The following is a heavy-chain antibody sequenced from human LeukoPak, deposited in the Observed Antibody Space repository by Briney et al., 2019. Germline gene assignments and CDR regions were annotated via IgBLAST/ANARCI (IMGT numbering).Heavy chain of an antibody. V-gene: IGHV3-23*01. CDR2: INNSGGST. J-gene: IGHJ4*02. CDR3: ALRYCSSTSCYLL. Sequence: PGGSLRLSCAASGFTFSNYAMSWVRQAPGKGLEWVSSINNSGGSTYYADSVKGRFTISRDNSKNTLYLQMNSLRAEDTAVYYCALRYCSSTSCYLLWGQGTLVTVSS. CDR1: GFTFSNYA. D-gene: IGHD2-2*01.